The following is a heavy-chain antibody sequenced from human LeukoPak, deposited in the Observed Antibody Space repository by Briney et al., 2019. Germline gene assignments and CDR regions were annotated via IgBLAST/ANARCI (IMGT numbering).Heavy chain of an antibody. V-gene: IGHV3-23*01. CDR2: ISGSGGST. CDR3: AKVCSGGSCYFDY. CDR1: GFTVSSYA. D-gene: IGHD2-15*01. J-gene: IGHJ4*02. Sequence: GGSRRLSCAASGFTVSSYAMSWVRQAPGKWLEWVSAISGSGGSTYYADSGKGRFTICRDNSKTPLYLKMHNLSAEDTAVYYCAKVCSGGSCYFDYWGQGPLVTVSS.